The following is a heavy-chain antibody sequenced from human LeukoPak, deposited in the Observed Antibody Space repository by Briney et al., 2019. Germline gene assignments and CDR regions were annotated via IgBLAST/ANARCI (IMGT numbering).Heavy chain of an antibody. CDR2: IYSGGST. D-gene: IGHD6-13*01. CDR1: GFTVSSNY. V-gene: IGHV3-66*01. J-gene: IGHJ4*02. Sequence: GGSLRLSCAASGFTVSSNYMSWVRQAPGKGLEWVSVIYSGGSTYYADSVKGRFTISRDNSKNTLYLQMNSLRAEDTAVYYCARDYGSSWYASDYWGQGTLVTVSS. CDR3: ARDYGSSWYASDY.